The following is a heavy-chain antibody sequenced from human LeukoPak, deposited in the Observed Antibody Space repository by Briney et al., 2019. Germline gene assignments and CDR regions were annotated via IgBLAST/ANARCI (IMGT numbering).Heavy chain of an antibody. CDR2: IYTSGST. J-gene: IGHJ4*02. Sequence: SETLSLTCTVSGGSISSYYWSWLRQPAGKGLEWIGRIYTSGSTNYNPSLKSRVTMSVDTSKNQFSLKLSSVTAADTAVYYCASPTVVGATSDYWGQGTLVTVSS. CDR1: GGSISSYY. D-gene: IGHD1-26*01. CDR3: ASPTVVGATSDY. V-gene: IGHV4-4*07.